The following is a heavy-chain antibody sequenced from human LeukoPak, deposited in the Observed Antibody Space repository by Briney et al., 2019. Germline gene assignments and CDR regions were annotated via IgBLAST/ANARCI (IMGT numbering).Heavy chain of an antibody. Sequence: SETLSLTCTVSGGSINNYYWSWIRQPPGKGLEWIGYIYYTGSTNYNPSLKSRVTVSVDTSKNQFSLKLSAVTAADTAVYYCARHYIQPPHYFDYWGQGTLVTVSS. CDR3: ARHYIQPPHYFDY. CDR2: IYYTGST. CDR1: GGSINNYY. J-gene: IGHJ4*02. V-gene: IGHV4-59*08. D-gene: IGHD2-2*01.